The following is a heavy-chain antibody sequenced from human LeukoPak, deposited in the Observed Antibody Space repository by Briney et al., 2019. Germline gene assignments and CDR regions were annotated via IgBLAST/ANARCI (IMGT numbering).Heavy chain of an antibody. Sequence: GGSLRLSCAASGFIFNSYGMSWVRQAPGKGLEWVSIIYSGGSTYYADSVKGRFTISRDNSKNTLYLQMNSLRAEDTAVYYCASYRYGSSFAFDIWGQGTMVTVSS. CDR1: GFIFNSYG. V-gene: IGHV3-66*01. J-gene: IGHJ3*02. D-gene: IGHD6-6*01. CDR2: IYSGGST. CDR3: ASYRYGSSFAFDI.